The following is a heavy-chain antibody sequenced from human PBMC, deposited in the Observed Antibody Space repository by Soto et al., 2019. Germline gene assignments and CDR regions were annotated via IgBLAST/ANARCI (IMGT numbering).Heavy chain of an antibody. CDR1: GFTFNTYW. CDR2: INSDGSST. V-gene: IGHV3-74*01. J-gene: IGHJ5*02. CDR3: ARDTGGRLDP. Sequence: GGSLRLSCAASGFTFNTYWMHWVRQAPGKGLVWVSRINSDGSSTSYADSVKGRFTISRDNAKNTLYLQMNRLRAEDTAVYSCARDTGGRLDPWGQGTLVTVSS. D-gene: IGHD2-15*01.